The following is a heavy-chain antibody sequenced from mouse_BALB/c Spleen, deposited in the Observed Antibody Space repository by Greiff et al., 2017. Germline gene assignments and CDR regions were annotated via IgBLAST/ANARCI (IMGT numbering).Heavy chain of an antibody. Sequence: EVQLQQSGPGLVKPSQSLSLTCSVTGYSITSGYYWNWIRQFPGNKLEWMGYISYDGSNNYNPSLKNRISITRDTSKNQFFLKLNSVTTEDTATYYCARDRYYGNYAWFAYWGQGTLVTVSA. J-gene: IGHJ3*01. CDR2: ISYDGSN. V-gene: IGHV3-6*02. CDR3: ARDRYYGNYAWFAY. D-gene: IGHD2-1*01. CDR1: GYSITSGYY.